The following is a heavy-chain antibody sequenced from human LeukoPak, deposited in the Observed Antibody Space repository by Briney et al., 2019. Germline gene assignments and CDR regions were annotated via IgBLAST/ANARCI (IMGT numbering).Heavy chain of an antibody. CDR2: IKQDGSEK. Sequence: PGGSLRLSCAASGFTVSSNYMSWVRQAPGKGLEWVANIKQDGSEKYYVDSVKGRFTISRDNAKNSLYLQMNSLRAEDTAVYYCARLDYYGPQDYWGQGTLVTVSS. CDR1: GFTVSSNY. D-gene: IGHD3-10*01. J-gene: IGHJ4*02. CDR3: ARLDYYGPQDY. V-gene: IGHV3-7*01.